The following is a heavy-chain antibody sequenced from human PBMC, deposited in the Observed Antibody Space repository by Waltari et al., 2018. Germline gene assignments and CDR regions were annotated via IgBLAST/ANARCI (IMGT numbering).Heavy chain of an antibody. CDR1: GFTFNSSS. CDR2: ISGRGSRT. D-gene: IGHD3-10*02. CDR3: AKGSSTFVPTNWLDP. Sequence: EVQLFVPGGGLAQPGGSPRLPCAASGFTFNSSSMTWVRQAPGKGLGWVSYISGRGSRTYYANPVKGRFTISRDNSDNNLYLQMNSLKGEDTALYYCAKGSSTFVPTNWLDPWGQGTLVAVSS. J-gene: IGHJ5*02. V-gene: IGHV3-23*01.